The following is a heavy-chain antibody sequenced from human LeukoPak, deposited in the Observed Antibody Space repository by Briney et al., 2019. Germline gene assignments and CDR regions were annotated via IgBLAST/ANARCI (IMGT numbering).Heavy chain of an antibody. V-gene: IGHV4-59*08. CDR2: IYYSGST. Sequence: SETLSLTCTVSGGSISSYYWSWIRQPPGKGLEWIGYIYYSGSTNYNPSLKSRVTISVDTSKNQFSLKLSSVTAADTAVYYCARSLSEWLLNYWGQGTLVTVSS. D-gene: IGHD3-3*01. J-gene: IGHJ4*02. CDR3: ARSLSEWLLNY. CDR1: GGSISSYY.